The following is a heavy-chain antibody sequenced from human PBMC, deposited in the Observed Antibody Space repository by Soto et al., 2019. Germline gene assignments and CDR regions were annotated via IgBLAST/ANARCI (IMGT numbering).Heavy chain of an antibody. Sequence: QLQLQESGSGLVKPSQTLSLTCAVSGGSISSGGYSWSWIRQPPGKGLEWIGYIYHSGSTYYNPSLKTRVTISLDRSKKQFSLKLSSVTAAETAVYYCARGMTTVTTLDYWGQGTLVTVSS. V-gene: IGHV4-30-2*01. CDR3: ARGMTTVTTLDY. J-gene: IGHJ4*02. CDR2: IYHSGST. D-gene: IGHD4-17*01. CDR1: GGSISSGGYS.